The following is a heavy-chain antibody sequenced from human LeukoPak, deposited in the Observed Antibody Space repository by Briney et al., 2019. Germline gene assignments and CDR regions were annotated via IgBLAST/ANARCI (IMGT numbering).Heavy chain of an antibody. V-gene: IGHV3-30*02. J-gene: IGHJ4*02. CDR3: AKLPVKVFFGVVTDY. Sequence: GGSLRLSCAASGFTFSSYMMTWVRQAPGKGLEWVAFIRYDGSNKYYADSVKGRFTISRDNSKNTLYLQMNSLRAEDTAVYYCAKLPVKVFFGVVTDYWGQGTLVTVSS. CDR1: GFTFSSYM. D-gene: IGHD3-3*01. CDR2: IRYDGSNK.